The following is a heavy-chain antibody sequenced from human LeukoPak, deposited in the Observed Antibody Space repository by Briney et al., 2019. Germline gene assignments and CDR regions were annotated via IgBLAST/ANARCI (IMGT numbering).Heavy chain of an antibody. D-gene: IGHD2-2*01. CDR1: GFTFSSYA. CDR2: INSKTDGGTT. V-gene: IGHV3-15*01. Sequence: GGPLRLSCAASGFTFSSYAMSWVRHAPGKGLEWVGRINSKTDGGTTDYAAPVKGRFTISRDDSKNTLYLQMNSLKTEDTAVYYCTTDWRATSSTSCYVCDPWGQGTLVTVSS. CDR3: TTDWRATSSTSCYVCDP. J-gene: IGHJ5*02.